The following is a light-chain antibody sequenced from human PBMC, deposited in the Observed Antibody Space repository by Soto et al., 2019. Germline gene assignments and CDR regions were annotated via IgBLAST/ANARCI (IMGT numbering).Light chain of an antibody. CDR3: CSYATISTI. J-gene: IGLJ2*01. CDR1: SSDVGTYNL. V-gene: IGLV2-23*01. CDR2: EGS. Sequence: QSVLTQPASVSGSPGQSITISCTGTSSDVGTYNLVSWYQQHPGKAPKLMIYEGSKRPSGVSNRFSGSKSDNTASLTISGLQAEDEADYYCCSYATISTIFGGGTKLTVL.